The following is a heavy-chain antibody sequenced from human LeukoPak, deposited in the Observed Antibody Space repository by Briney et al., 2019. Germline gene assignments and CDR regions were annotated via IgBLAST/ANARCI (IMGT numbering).Heavy chain of an antibody. CDR3: ARDWTSRWLQGVFQH. CDR1: GFTFADYW. J-gene: IGHJ1*01. CDR2: VDSDGSDT. D-gene: IGHD5-24*01. V-gene: IGHV3-74*01. Sequence: PGGSLRLSCAASGFTFADYWMHWVRQAPGKGLVWVSRVDSDGSDTIYADSVRGRFTISRDNTKNTVFLQMNSLRVEDTAVYYCARDWTSRWLQGVFQHWGQGTLVTVSS.